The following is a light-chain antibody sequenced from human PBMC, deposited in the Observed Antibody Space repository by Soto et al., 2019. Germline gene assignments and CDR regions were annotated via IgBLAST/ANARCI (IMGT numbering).Light chain of an antibody. J-gene: IGKJ5*01. V-gene: IGKV1-5*01. CDR1: QSINKW. Sequence: DIQMTQSPSTLSASVGDTVTITCRASQSINKWLAWCQQKPGEAPRVLIYDASSLERGVPSRFSGGGSGTEFTLTITSLQPDDFATYYCQQYSRAPITFGQGTRLETK. CDR3: QQYSRAPIT. CDR2: DAS.